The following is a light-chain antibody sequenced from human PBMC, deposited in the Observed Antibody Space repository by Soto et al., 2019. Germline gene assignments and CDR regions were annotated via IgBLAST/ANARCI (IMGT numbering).Light chain of an antibody. CDR1: QNIGTY. V-gene: IGKV3-20*01. Sequence: IVLTQSPGTLFLSPGERATLSCRASQNIGTYLAWYQQKPGQAPSLLIFGASTRANGVPDRFSGSGSRTDFTLTISRLDPDDFAVYYCQQYGTSPRWTFGQGTKVEIK. CDR3: QQYGTSPRWT. J-gene: IGKJ1*01. CDR2: GAS.